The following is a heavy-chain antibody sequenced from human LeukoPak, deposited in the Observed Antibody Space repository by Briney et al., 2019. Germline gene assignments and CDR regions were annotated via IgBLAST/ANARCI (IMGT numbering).Heavy chain of an antibody. D-gene: IGHD3-22*01. CDR1: GFSFAGYY. CDR3: ARERSGYLPFFDY. Sequence: PGGFLRLSCEASGFSFAGYYMSWIRQAPGKGLEWLSYISNRGDTIHYGDSVKDRFTISRDNARNSLYLHMNSLRAEDTAVYYCARERSGYLPFFDYWGRGTLVTVSS. CDR2: ISNRGDTI. J-gene: IGHJ4*02. V-gene: IGHV3-11*04.